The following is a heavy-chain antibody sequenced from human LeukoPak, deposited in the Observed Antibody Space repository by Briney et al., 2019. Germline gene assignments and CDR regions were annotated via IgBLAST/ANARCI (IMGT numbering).Heavy chain of an antibody. CDR3: ARLYYDFWSGYFSIADY. Sequence: SETLSLTCAHYGGCFSGYYWSWIRQSPGKGQDWIVEFIHSGSANYNRLLKSRVTISVDASKNQFSLKLRSVTAADTAVYYCARLYYDFWSGYFSIADYWGQGTLVTVSS. D-gene: IGHD3-3*01. CDR2: FIHSGSA. CDR1: GGCFSGYY. V-gene: IGHV4-34*12. J-gene: IGHJ4*02.